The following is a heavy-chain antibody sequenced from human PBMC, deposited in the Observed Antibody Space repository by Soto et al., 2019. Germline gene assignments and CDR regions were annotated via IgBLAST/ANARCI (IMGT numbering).Heavy chain of an antibody. D-gene: IGHD1-20*01. CDR3: ARAWYNWNYVNY. Sequence: PSETLSLTCTVSGGSISSSSYYWGWIRQPPGKGLEWIGSIYYSGSTYYNPSLKSRVTISVDTSKNQFSLKLSSVTAADTAVYYCARAWYNWNYVNYWGQGTLVTVS. V-gene: IGHV4-39*01. CDR1: GGSISSSSYY. CDR2: IYYSGST. J-gene: IGHJ4*02.